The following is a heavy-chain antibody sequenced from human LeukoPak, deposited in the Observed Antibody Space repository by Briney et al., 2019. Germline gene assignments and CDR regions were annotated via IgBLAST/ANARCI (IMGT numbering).Heavy chain of an antibody. CDR3: ARGGYSGTYFFDY. CDR1: GFTFSRYG. D-gene: IGHD1-26*01. V-gene: IGHV3-33*08. CDR2: VWYDGTNI. Sequence: GGSLRLSCAASGFTFSRYGMHWVRQAPGKGLEWVAVVWYDGTNIHYVDSVKGRFTISRNNSKSTLYLQMNSLTAEDTAVYYCARGGYSGTYFFDYWGQGTPVTVSS. J-gene: IGHJ4*02.